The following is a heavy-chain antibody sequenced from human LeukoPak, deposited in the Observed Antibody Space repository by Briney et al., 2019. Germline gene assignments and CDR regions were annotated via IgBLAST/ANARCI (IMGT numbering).Heavy chain of an antibody. CDR3: ARSYGSGSYYNPNWFDP. CDR2: IIPILGIA. D-gene: IGHD3-10*01. Sequence: ASVKVSCKASGGTFSSYAIRWVRQAPGQGLEWMGRIIPILGIANYAQKFQGRVTITADKSTSTAYMELSSLRSEDTAVYYCARSYGSGSYYNPNWFDPWGQGTLVTVSS. CDR1: GGTFSSYA. J-gene: IGHJ5*02. V-gene: IGHV1-69*04.